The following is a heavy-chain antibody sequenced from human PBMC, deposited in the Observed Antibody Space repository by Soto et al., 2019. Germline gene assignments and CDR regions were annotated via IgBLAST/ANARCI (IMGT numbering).Heavy chain of an antibody. CDR2: IYYNGST. V-gene: IGHV4-30-4*01. CDR3: ARNRYDSSGHEFDP. CDR1: GGSISSGDYY. Sequence: PSETLSLTCTVSGGSISSGDYYWSWIRQPPGKGLEWIGYIYYNGSTYYNPSLKSRVTISVDTSKNQFSLKLSSVTAADTAVYYCARNRYDSSGHEFDPWGQGTLVTVSS. D-gene: IGHD3-22*01. J-gene: IGHJ5*02.